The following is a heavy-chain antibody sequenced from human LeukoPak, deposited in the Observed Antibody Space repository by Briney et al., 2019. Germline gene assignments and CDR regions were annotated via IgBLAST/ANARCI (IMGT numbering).Heavy chain of an antibody. V-gene: IGHV1-46*01. CDR1: GYTFTSYY. CDR2: INPSGGST. CDR3: ARTPNYDSSGYYPYDAFDI. Sequence: ASVKVSCKASGYTFTSYYMHWVRQAPGQGLEWMGIINPSGGSTSYAQKFQGRVTMTRDTSTSTVYMELSSLRSEDTAVYYCARTPNYDSSGYYPYDAFDIWGQGTMVTVS. J-gene: IGHJ3*02. D-gene: IGHD3-22*01.